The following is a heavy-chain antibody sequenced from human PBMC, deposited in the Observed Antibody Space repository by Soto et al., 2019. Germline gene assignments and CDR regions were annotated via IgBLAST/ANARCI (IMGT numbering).Heavy chain of an antibody. CDR2: ISGGGSNK. J-gene: IGHJ1*01. CDR3: TKGVVVITSYFQH. Sequence: PGGSLRLSCAASGFTFSTYVMSWVRQAPGKGLEWVSGISGGGSNKYYADSVKGRFTISRDNSKNTLYLQMNSLRAEDTAVYYCTKGVVVITSYFQHWGQGTLVTVSS. D-gene: IGHD3-22*01. V-gene: IGHV3-23*01. CDR1: GFTFSTYV.